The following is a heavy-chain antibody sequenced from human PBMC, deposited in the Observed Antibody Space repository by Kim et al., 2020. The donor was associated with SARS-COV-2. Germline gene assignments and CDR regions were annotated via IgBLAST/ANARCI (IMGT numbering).Heavy chain of an antibody. Sequence: GGSLRLSCAASGFTFDDYAMHWVRQAPGKGLEWVSLISGDGGSTYYADSVKGRFTISRDNSKNSLYLQMNSLRTEDTALYYCAKDIQLLYGYDFWSGNSTQIYGMDVWGQGTTVTVSS. V-gene: IGHV3-43*02. J-gene: IGHJ6*02. D-gene: IGHD3-3*01. CDR2: ISGDGGST. CDR1: GFTFDDYA. CDR3: AKDIQLLYGYDFWSGNSTQIYGMDV.